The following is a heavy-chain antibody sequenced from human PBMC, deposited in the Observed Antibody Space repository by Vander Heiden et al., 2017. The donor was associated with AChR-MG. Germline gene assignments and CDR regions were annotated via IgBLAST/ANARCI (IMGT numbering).Heavy chain of an antibody. CDR2: SKREIDGGTT. CDR1: GFIFSTAW. D-gene: IGHD3-10*01. J-gene: IGHJ4*02. V-gene: IGHV3-15*01. CDR3: FIGAGFSEYDY. Sequence: EVQLVESGGGLVKPGASLRLSCTVSGFIFSTAWMTWVRQAPGKGLEWVGRSKREIDGGTTDYAAPVRGRFIISRDDSRNTLYLQMNSLRTEDTAVYYCFIGAGFSEYDYSGQGTLVTVSS.